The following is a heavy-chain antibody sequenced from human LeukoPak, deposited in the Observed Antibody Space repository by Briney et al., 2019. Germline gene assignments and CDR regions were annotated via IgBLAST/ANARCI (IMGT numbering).Heavy chain of an antibody. CDR3: AKLPDIVLVVYAWYFDL. D-gene: IGHD2-8*02. J-gene: IGHJ2*01. V-gene: IGHV3-23*01. CDR1: GFTFSSYA. CDR2: ISGSGGST. Sequence: GGSLRLSCAASGFTFSSYAMSWVRQAPGKGLEWVSAISGSGGSTYYADSVKGRFTISRDNSKNTLYPQMNSLRAEDTAVYYCAKLPDIVLVVYAWYFDLWGRGTLVTVSS.